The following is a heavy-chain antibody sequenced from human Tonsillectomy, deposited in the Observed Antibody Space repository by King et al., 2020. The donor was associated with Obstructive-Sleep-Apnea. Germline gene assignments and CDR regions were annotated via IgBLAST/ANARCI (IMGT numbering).Heavy chain of an antibody. CDR1: GFTFSNFW. CDR3: ASRPPAETYFGVFDF. Sequence: VQLVESGGGLVQPGGSLRLSCAASGFTFSNFWMTWVRQAPGKGPEWVSNIKQDGSETYYVDSVRGRFTISRENAKNSLYLQMNNLRAEEPAVYYCASRPPAETYFGVFDFWGQGALVTVSS. D-gene: IGHD3-10*01. J-gene: IGHJ4*02. CDR2: IKQDGSET. V-gene: IGHV3-7*03.